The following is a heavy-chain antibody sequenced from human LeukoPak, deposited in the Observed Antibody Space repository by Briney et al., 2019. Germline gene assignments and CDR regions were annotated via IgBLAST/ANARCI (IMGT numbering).Heavy chain of an antibody. CDR2: ISYDGSNK. J-gene: IGHJ4*02. Sequence: PGGSLRLSCAASGLTFSSYAMHWVRQAPGKGLEWVAVISYDGSNKYYADSVKGRFTISRDNSKNTLYLQMNSLRAEDTAVYYCARQKYSSGWYVDYWGQGTLVTVSS. CDR1: GLTFSSYA. D-gene: IGHD6-19*01. V-gene: IGHV3-30*04. CDR3: ARQKYSSGWYVDY.